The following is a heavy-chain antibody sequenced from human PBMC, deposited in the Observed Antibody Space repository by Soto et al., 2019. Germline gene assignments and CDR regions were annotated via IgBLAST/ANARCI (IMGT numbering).Heavy chain of an antibody. Sequence: QVQLVESGGGVVQPGRSLRLSCAASGFTFSSYGMHWVRQAPGKGLEWVAVISYDGSNKYYEDSVKGRFTISRDNSKNTLYLQMNSLRAEDTAVYYCAKDLGYYYDSSGSIDYWGQGTLVTVSS. CDR2: ISYDGSNK. CDR3: AKDLGYYYDSSGSIDY. J-gene: IGHJ4*02. D-gene: IGHD3-22*01. CDR1: GFTFSSYG. V-gene: IGHV3-30*18.